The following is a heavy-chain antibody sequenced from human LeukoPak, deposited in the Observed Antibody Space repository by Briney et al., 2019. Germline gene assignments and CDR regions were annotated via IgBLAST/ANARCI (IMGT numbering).Heavy chain of an antibody. J-gene: IGHJ6*03. V-gene: IGHV3-7*01. Sequence: GGSLRLSCAASGFTFSTFWMSWVRQAPGKGLEWVANIKQDGSEKYNVDSVKGRFTISRDNAKNSLYLQESSLRVEDTAVYYCARDRYYSMDVWGKGTTVTVSS. CDR1: GFTFSTFW. CDR2: IKQDGSEK. CDR3: ARDRYYSMDV.